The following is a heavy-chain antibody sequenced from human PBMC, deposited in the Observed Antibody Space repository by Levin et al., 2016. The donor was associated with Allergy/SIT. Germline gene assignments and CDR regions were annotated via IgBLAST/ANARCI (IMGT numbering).Heavy chain of an antibody. CDR1: GGSISSSSYY. CDR3: ARHLVVYPDY. Sequence: SETLSLTCTVSGGSISSSSYYWGWIRQPPGKGLEWIGSIYYSGSTYYNPSLKSRVTISVDTSKNQFSLKLSSVTAADTAVYYCARHLVVYPDYWGQGTLVTVSS. D-gene: IGHD3-22*01. V-gene: IGHV4-39*01. CDR2: IYYSGST. J-gene: IGHJ4*02.